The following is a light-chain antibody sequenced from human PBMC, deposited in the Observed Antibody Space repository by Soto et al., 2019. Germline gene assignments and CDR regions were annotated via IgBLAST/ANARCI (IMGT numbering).Light chain of an antibody. CDR3: HQYDESPWT. J-gene: IGKJ1*01. CDR1: QSVSSSY. Sequence: EMVLTQSPGTLSLSPGERATLSCRASQSVSSSYFAWYQQKPCQAPRLLIYGASSRATGIPDRFSGSGSGADFSLTISRLEPEDLAVYYCHQYDESPWTFGQGTKVEIK. V-gene: IGKV3-20*01. CDR2: GAS.